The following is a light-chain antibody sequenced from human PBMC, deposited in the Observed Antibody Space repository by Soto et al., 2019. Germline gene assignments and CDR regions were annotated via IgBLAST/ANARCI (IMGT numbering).Light chain of an antibody. CDR1: ISGIGGYEY. CDR3: SSYTDSSTLGLYV. V-gene: IGLV2-14*01. Sequence: QSVLTQPASVSGSPGQSITISCTGTISGIGGYEYVSWYQQHPGKAPRLMIYEVTYRPSGVSNRFSGSKSGSTASLTISGLQAEAEADYYCSSYTDSSTLGLYVFGTGTKVTVL. CDR2: EVT. J-gene: IGLJ1*01.